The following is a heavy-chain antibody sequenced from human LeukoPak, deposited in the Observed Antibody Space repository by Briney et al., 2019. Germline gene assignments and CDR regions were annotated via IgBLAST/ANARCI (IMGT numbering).Heavy chain of an antibody. CDR1: GGSIGTDSYY. Sequence: SETLFLTCSVSGGSIGTDSYYGGWVRQPPGKGLEWIGSMYYGGTTYFNPSLKSRVTLSVDTSKNDFSLSLSSVTAADSAVYFCATGKYSGYYDYWGQGTLVTVSS. J-gene: IGHJ4*02. D-gene: IGHD5-12*01. CDR3: ATGKYSGYYDY. V-gene: IGHV4-39*02. CDR2: MYYGGTT.